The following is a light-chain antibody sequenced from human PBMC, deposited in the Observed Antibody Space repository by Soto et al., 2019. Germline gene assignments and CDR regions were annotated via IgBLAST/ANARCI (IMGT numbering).Light chain of an antibody. CDR2: ATS. Sequence: EIVLTQSPGTLSLSPGERATLSCRARQSVDSTYLAWYQQKPAQAPRLLIYATSNRAAGIPDRFSGSGSGTDFTLTISRLEPEDVAVYYCQQYDTSPPMYTFGQGTKVEIK. V-gene: IGKV3-20*01. CDR3: QQYDTSPPMYT. J-gene: IGKJ2*01. CDR1: QSVDSTY.